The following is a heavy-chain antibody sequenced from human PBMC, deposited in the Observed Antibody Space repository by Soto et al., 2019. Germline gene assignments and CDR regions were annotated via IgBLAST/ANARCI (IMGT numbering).Heavy chain of an antibody. D-gene: IGHD5-18*01. V-gene: IGHV3-7*01. CDR1: GFTFSTYW. CDR3: ARGRYNYGYYFDY. CDR2: IKEDGSEK. J-gene: IGHJ4*02. Sequence: EVQLVESGGGLVQPGGSLRLSCAASGFTFSTYWMSWVRQAPGKGLEWVANIKEDGSEKYYVDSVKGRFTLSRDNAKNSLSLQMNSLRAEDTAVYYCARGRYNYGYYFDYWGQGTLVTVSS.